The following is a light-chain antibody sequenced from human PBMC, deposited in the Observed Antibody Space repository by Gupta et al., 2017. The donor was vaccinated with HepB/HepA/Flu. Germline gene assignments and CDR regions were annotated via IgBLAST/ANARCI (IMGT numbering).Light chain of an antibody. V-gene: IGKV1-33*01. Sequence: DIQMTQSPSSLSASVGDRVTITCQASQDISNYLNWYQQKPGKAPKLLIYDASNLETGVPSRFSGSGSGTDFTFTISSLQPEEMATYYCQQASGTFGEGTKVEIK. CDR3: QQASGT. CDR2: DAS. CDR1: QDISNY. J-gene: IGKJ4*02.